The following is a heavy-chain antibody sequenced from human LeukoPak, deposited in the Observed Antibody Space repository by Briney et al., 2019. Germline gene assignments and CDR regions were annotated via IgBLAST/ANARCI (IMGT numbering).Heavy chain of an antibody. Sequence: PSETLSLTCAVYGGSFSGYYWGWIRQPPGKGLEWIGEINRGGDTNYNPFLKSRATISIVTSRNYFSLKLSSVTAADTAVYYCARGRGTGSYFHDWGQGTLVTVSS. CDR1: GGSFSGYY. D-gene: IGHD3/OR15-3a*01. CDR3: ARGRGTGSYFHD. J-gene: IGHJ4*03. V-gene: IGHV4-34*01. CDR2: INRGGDT.